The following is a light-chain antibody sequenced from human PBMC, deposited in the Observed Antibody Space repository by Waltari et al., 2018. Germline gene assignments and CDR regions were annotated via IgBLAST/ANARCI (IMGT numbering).Light chain of an antibody. CDR1: RDINNY. Sequence: DIQMTQSPSSLSASVGDRVTITCQASRDINNYLNWYQQKPGKAPKLLIYDASTVETGGPSRFSGSGSGTEFVFTISRLQPEDIATYYCQHYDGVPPWTFGQGTRVDFK. CDR3: QHYDGVPPWT. V-gene: IGKV1-33*01. CDR2: DAS. J-gene: IGKJ1*01.